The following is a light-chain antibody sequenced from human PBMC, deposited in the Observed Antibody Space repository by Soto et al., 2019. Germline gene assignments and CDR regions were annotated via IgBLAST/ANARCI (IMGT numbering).Light chain of an antibody. Sequence: DIVMTQSPDSLALSLGERATLSCRASQSVSSYLAWYQQKPGQAPRLLIYGASTRATGIPDRFSGSGSGTDFTLTISRLEPEDFAVYYCQQYSSSPSITFGQGTRLEIK. CDR2: GAS. CDR1: QSVSSY. J-gene: IGKJ5*01. CDR3: QQYSSSPSIT. V-gene: IGKV3-20*01.